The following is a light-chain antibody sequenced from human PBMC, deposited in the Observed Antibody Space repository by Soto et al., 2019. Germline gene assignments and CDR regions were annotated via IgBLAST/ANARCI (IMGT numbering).Light chain of an antibody. CDR2: AAS. V-gene: IGKV1-39*01. CDR1: ETISTF. J-gene: IGKJ1*01. CDR3: QQYNNWPRT. Sequence: DIQLTQSPSSLSASVGDRVTMTCRASETISTFLNWYQHKPGKAPKLLISAASRLQSGVPPRFSGSGSGTEFTLTISSLQSEDFAVYYCQQYNNWPRTFGQGTKVDIK.